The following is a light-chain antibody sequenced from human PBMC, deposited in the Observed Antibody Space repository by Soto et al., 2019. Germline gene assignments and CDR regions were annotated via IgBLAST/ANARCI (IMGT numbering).Light chain of an antibody. CDR1: QSGSSSY. Sequence: EIVLTQSPGTLSLSPGERATLSCRASQSGSSSYLAWYQQKPGQAPRLLIYGTSSRATAIPDRFSVSGSGTDFTLTISRLEPEDFAVYYCQQYGSSSWTFGQGTKVEIK. V-gene: IGKV3-20*01. CDR3: QQYGSSSWT. J-gene: IGKJ1*01. CDR2: GTS.